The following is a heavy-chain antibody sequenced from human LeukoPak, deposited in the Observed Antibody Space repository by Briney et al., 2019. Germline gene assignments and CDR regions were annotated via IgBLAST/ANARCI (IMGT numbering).Heavy chain of an antibody. CDR3: SKSSTVDAAFDI. CDR1: GFTFSSYA. J-gene: IGHJ3*02. Sequence: PGGSLRLSCAASGFTFSSYATNWVRQAPGKGLVWVLGICYGGDSTFYADSVKGRFAVSRGTPKNTLYLKMNSLRTEDTAVYYCSKSSTVDAAFDICGQGPMVTVSS. D-gene: IGHD4-23*01. V-gene: IGHV3-23*01. CDR2: ICYGGDST.